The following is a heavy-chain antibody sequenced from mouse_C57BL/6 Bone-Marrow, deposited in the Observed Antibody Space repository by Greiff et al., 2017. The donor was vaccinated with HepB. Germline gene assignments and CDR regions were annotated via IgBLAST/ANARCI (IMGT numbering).Heavy chain of an antibody. D-gene: IGHD1-1*01. Sequence: EVKLMESGPGLVKPSQTVFLTCTVTGISITTGNYRWSWIRQFPGNKLEWIGYIYYSGTITYNPSLTSRTTITRDTPKNQFFLEMNSLTAEDTATYYCARNYGSSYGAMDYWGQGTSVTVSS. V-gene: IGHV3-5*01. CDR1: GISITTGNYR. J-gene: IGHJ4*01. CDR3: ARNYGSSYGAMDY. CDR2: IYYSGTI.